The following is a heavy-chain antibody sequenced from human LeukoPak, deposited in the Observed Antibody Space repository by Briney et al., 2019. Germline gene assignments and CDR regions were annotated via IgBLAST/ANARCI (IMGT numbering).Heavy chain of an antibody. CDR1: GGSISSYY. J-gene: IGHJ4*02. CDR2: IYYSGST. D-gene: IGHD6-19*01. CDR3: ARYSGWSGYYFDY. Sequence: PSETLSLTCTVSGGSISSYYWSWIRQPPGKGLEWIGYIYYSGSTNYNPSLKSRVTISVDTSKNQFSLKLSSVTAADTAVYYCARYSGWSGYYFDYWGQGTLVTVSS. V-gene: IGHV4-59*12.